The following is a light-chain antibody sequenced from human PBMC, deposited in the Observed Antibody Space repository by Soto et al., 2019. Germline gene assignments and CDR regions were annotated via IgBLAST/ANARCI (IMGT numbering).Light chain of an antibody. CDR3: SQRSNWPPIT. CDR1: QTVNGY. J-gene: IGKJ5*01. CDR2: DAS. Sequence: EIVLTQSPATLSLSPGERATLSCRASQTVNGYLTWYQQKPGQAPRLLIYDASNRATGIPARFSGSGSRTDFTLTISSLEPEDFAVYYCSQRSNWPPITFGQGTRLEIK. V-gene: IGKV3-11*01.